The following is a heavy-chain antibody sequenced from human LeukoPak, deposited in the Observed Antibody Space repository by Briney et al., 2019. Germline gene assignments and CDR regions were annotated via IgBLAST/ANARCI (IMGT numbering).Heavy chain of an antibody. CDR1: GFSLNSHN. V-gene: IGHV3-21*01. D-gene: IGHD2-2*01. CDR2: IDTSSQYI. CDR3: ARKLGGCTSTSCYSDFDI. Sequence: GGSLRLSCAASGFSLNSHNMNWVRQAPGKGLEWVSFIDTSSQYIYYADSVKGRFTISRDNAKNSLYLQMSSLRAEDTAVYYCARKLGGCTSTSCYSDFDIWGRGTLVTVSS. J-gene: IGHJ2*01.